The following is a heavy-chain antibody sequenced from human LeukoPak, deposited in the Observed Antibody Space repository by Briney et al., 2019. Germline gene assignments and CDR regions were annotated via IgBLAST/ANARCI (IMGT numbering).Heavy chain of an antibody. J-gene: IGHJ4*02. Sequence: GRSLRLSCSASGFTFSSYAMHWVRQAPGKGLEYVSAISSNGGSTYYADSVNGRFTISRDNSKNTLYLQMSSLRAEDTAVYYCVRYYYGSGSYYPSFDYWGQGTLVTVSS. CDR3: VRYYYGSGSYYPSFDY. D-gene: IGHD3-10*01. CDR1: GFTFSSYA. CDR2: ISSNGGST. V-gene: IGHV3-64D*06.